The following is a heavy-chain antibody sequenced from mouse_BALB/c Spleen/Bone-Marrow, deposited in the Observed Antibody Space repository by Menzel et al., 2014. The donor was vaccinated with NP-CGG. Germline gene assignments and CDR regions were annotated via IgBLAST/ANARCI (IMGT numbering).Heavy chain of an antibody. CDR2: INPGSGST. CDR3: ARRLTGTSAMDY. D-gene: IGHD4-1*01. Sequence: VQLQESGAELVRPGTSVKVSCKASGYAFTNYLIEWVKRRPGQGLEWIGVINPGSGSTNFNENFKGKATLTADKSSSTAYMQLSSLTSDDSAVYFCARRLTGTSAMDYWGQGTSATVSS. V-gene: IGHV1-54*01. J-gene: IGHJ4*01. CDR1: GYAFTNYL.